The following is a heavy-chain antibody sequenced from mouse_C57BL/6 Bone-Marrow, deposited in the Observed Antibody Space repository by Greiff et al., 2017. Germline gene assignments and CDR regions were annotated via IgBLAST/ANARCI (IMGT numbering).Heavy chain of an antibody. J-gene: IGHJ1*03. D-gene: IGHD1-2*01. CDR1: GFTFSSYA. V-gene: IGHV5-9-1*02. Sequence: EVHLVESGEGLVKPGGSLKLSCAASGFTFSSYAMSWVRQTPEKRLEWVAYISSGGDYIYYADNVKGRITISRDNASNTLYLQMSSLKSEDTAMYYCTRVRMNYGGFWYFDVWGTGTTVTVSS. CDR3: TRVRMNYGGFWYFDV. CDR2: ISSGGDYI.